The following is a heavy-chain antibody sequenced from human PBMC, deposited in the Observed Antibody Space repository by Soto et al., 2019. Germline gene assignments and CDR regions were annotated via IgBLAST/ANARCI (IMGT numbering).Heavy chain of an antibody. CDR2: INPNTGGT. CDR1: GYSFTAYY. D-gene: IGHD5-12*01. Sequence: ASVKVSCKASGYSFTAYYIHWVRRAPGQGLEWMGWINPNTGGTNYAQKFQGLVTMTRDTSVNTVFLEMSRLTSGDTAVYYCARDFSGTNTLNFDFWGQGALVTAPQ. V-gene: IGHV1-2*02. CDR3: ARDFSGTNTLNFDF. J-gene: IGHJ4*02.